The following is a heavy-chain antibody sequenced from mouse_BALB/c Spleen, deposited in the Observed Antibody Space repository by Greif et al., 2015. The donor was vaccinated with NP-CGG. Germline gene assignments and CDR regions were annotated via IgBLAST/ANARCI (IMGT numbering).Heavy chain of an antibody. CDR1: SFNIKDYY. Sequence: VQLKESGAELVRSGASGKLSCTASSFNIKDYYMHWVKQRPEQGLEWIGWIDPENGDTEYAPKFQGKATMTADTSSNTAYLQLSSLTSEDTAVYYCNAPITTVVARRDYYAMDYWGQGTSVTVSS. V-gene: IGHV14-4*02. CDR2: IDPENGDT. J-gene: IGHJ4*01. D-gene: IGHD1-1*01. CDR3: NAPITTVVARRDYYAMDY.